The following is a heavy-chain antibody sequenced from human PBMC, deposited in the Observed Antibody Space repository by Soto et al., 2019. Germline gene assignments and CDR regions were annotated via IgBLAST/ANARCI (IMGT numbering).Heavy chain of an antibody. CDR2: INAGNGNT. D-gene: IGHD2-2*01. J-gene: IGHJ2*01. CDR1: GYTFTSYA. CDR3: ARDGSIVVVPAAYSSYWYFDL. Sequence: QVQLVQSGAEVKKPGASVKVSCKASGYTFTSYAMHWVRQAPGQRLEWMGWINAGNGNTKYSQKFQGRVTITRDTSASTAYMELSSLRSEDTAVYYCARDGSIVVVPAAYSSYWYFDLWGRGTLVTVSS. V-gene: IGHV1-3*01.